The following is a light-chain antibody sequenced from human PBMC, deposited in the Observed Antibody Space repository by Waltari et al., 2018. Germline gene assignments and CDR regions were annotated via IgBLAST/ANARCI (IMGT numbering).Light chain of an antibody. J-gene: IGKJ1*01. V-gene: IGKV3-15*01. CDR3: QQYNNWPWT. CDR2: GAS. CDR1: QSVSSN. Sequence: EIVMTQSPATLSVSPGERVTLSCRASQSVSSNLACYQQKPGQAPRLLIHGASTRATGIPARFSGSGSGTEFTLTISSLQSEDFAVYYCQQYNNWPWTFGQGTKIEIK.